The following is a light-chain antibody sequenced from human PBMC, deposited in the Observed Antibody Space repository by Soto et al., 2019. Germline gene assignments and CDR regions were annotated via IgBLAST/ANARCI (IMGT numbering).Light chain of an antibody. CDR2: AAS. V-gene: IGKV1-12*01. CDR1: QGISSW. J-gene: IGKJ3*01. CDR3: QQANSSPFT. Sequence: DIQLTQSPSFVSASVGDRVTITCRASQGISSWLAWYQQKPGQAPKLLIYAASSLQSGVPSRFSGSGSWTDFTLIINSLQPEDFVTYYCQQANSSPFTFGPGTRVDIQ.